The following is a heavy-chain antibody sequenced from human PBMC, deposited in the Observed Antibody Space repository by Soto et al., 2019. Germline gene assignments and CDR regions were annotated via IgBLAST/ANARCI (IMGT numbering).Heavy chain of an antibody. J-gene: IGHJ4*02. V-gene: IGHV1-46*03. CDR2: INPSGGST. CDR3: AIHSSGYYATAGY. D-gene: IGHD3-22*01. CDR1: GYTFTSYY. Sequence: QVQLVQSGAEVKKPGASVKVSCKASGYTFTSYYMHWVRQAPGQGLEWMGIINPSGGSTSYAQKFQDRVTMTRDRSTSTVDVELSGLRSEDTAVYYCAIHSSGYYATAGYWGQGTLVTVSS.